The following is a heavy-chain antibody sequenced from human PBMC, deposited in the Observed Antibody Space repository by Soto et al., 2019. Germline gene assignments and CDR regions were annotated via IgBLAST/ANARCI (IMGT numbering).Heavy chain of an antibody. Sequence: ASVKVSCKASGYTFTSYDINWVRQATGQGLEWMGWMNPNSGNTGYAQKFQGRVTMTRNTSISTAYMELSSLRSEDTAVYYCARGVTYCDSSGWHGMDVWGQGTTVTVSS. V-gene: IGHV1-8*01. CDR1: GYTFTSYD. J-gene: IGHJ6*02. CDR3: ARGVTYCDSSGWHGMDV. CDR2: MNPNSGNT. D-gene: IGHD3-22*01.